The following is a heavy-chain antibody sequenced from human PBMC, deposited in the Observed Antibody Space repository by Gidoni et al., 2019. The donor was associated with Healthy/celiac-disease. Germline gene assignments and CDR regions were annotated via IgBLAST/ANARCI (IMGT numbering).Heavy chain of an antibody. CDR2: IIPILGIA. Sequence: KKPGSSVKVSCKASGGTFSSYAISWVRQAPGQGLEWMGRIIPILGIANYAQKFQGRVTITADKSTSTAYMELSSLRSEDTAVYYCARETRGDYVFDYWGQGTLVTVSS. CDR1: GGTFSSYA. V-gene: IGHV1-69*04. J-gene: IGHJ4*02. D-gene: IGHD4-17*01. CDR3: ARETRGDYVFDY.